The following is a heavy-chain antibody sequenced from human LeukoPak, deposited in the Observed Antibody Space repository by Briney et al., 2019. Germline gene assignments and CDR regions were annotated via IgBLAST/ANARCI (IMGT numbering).Heavy chain of an antibody. CDR3: AKSSSGGSLLYYFDY. CDR1: GFTFSTYS. D-gene: IGHD2-15*01. CDR2: ISYDGSNK. V-gene: IGHV3-30-3*02. J-gene: IGHJ4*02. Sequence: GGSLRLSCAASGFTFSTYSMHWVRQAPGKGLQWVAVISYDGSNKHSADSVKGRFTISRDNSKNTLYLQMSSLRAEDTAIYYCAKSSSGGSLLYYFDYWGQGTLVTVSS.